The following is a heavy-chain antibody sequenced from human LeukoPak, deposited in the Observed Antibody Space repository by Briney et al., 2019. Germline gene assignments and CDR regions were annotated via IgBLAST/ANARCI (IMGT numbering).Heavy chain of an antibody. CDR2: ISGSGDST. CDR1: GFTFSSYA. CDR3: PKGCASTSCYTSEY. J-gene: IGHJ4*02. Sequence: GGSLRLSCAVSGFTFSSYAMSWVRQAPGRGLEWVSTISGSGDSTYYADSVKGRFTISRDNSKNTLYLQMNSLRPEDTAVYYCPKGCASTSCYTSEYWGQGTLVTVSS. D-gene: IGHD2-2*02. V-gene: IGHV3-23*01.